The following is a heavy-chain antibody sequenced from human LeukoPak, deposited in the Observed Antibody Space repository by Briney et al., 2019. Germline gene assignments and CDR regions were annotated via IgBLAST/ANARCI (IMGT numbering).Heavy chain of an antibody. CDR1: GFPFSNNY. J-gene: IGHJ4*02. CDR2: IHSGGAT. CDR3: ARGRGYGSYDWNDY. Sequence: GGSLRLSCAASGFPFSNNYMSWVRQAPGKGLEWVSVIHSGGATCYADSVKGRFTNSRDSSKNTLYLQMNNLRAEDTAVYYCARGRGYGSYDWNDYWGQGTLVTVSS. D-gene: IGHD5-12*01. V-gene: IGHV3-53*01.